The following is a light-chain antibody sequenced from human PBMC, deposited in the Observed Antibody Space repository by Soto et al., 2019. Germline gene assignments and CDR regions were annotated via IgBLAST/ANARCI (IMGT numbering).Light chain of an antibody. CDR1: QSVSTR. Sequence: GDRVTITCRASQSVSTRLALHQQKPGKAPKVLIYDASNLETGVPSRSSGSGSGREFTLTISSLQPDDFSTYYCQQYYDDPWAFGQGTTVDIK. J-gene: IGKJ1*01. V-gene: IGKV1-5*01. CDR3: QQYYDDPWA. CDR2: DAS.